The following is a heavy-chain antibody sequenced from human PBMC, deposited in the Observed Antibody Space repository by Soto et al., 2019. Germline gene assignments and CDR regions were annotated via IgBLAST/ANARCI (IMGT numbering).Heavy chain of an antibody. CDR1: GYTFTSYG. CDR2: ISAYNGNT. Sequence: VASVKVSCKASGYTFTSYGISWVRQAPGQGLEWMGWISAYNGNTNYAQKLQGRVTMTTDTSTSTAYMELRSLRSDDTAVYYCARDPHYYDSSDDFDYWGQGTLVTVSS. J-gene: IGHJ4*02. D-gene: IGHD3-22*01. CDR3: ARDPHYYDSSDDFDY. V-gene: IGHV1-18*04.